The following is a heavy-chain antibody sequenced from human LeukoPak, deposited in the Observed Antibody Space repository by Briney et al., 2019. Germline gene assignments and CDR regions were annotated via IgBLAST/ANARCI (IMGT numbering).Heavy chain of an antibody. J-gene: IGHJ6*02. CDR3: ARTSITIFGVVIYYYYGMDV. Sequence: PGRSLRLSCAVSGFTVSSNYMSWVRQAPGKGLEWVSVIYSGGSKYYVDSVKGRFTISGDNSKNTLYLQMNGLRAEDTAVYYCARTSITIFGVVIYYYYGMDVWGQGTTVTVSS. D-gene: IGHD3-3*01. V-gene: IGHV3-53*01. CDR1: GFTVSSNY. CDR2: IYSGGSK.